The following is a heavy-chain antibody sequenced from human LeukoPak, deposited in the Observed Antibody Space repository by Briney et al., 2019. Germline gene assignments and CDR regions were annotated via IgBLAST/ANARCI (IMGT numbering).Heavy chain of an antibody. J-gene: IGHJ3*02. D-gene: IGHD3-10*01. CDR3: ARDHMAYYYGSGSYYNADPDAFDI. Sequence: GGSLRLSCAASGFAFSSYSMNWVRQAPGKGPEWVSYISSSSSTIYYADPLEGRSTISRTNAKNALSLQMNSLRDEDTAVYYCARDHMAYYYGSGSYYNADPDAFDIWGQGTMVTVSS. V-gene: IGHV3-48*02. CDR2: ISSSSSTI. CDR1: GFAFSSYS.